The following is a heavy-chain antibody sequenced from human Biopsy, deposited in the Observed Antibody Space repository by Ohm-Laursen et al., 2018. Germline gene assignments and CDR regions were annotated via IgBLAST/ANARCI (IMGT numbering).Heavy chain of an antibody. D-gene: IGHD3-3*01. J-gene: IGHJ5*02. Sequence: GTLSLTCTVSGGSIISYYWTWIRQTPGKGLEWIGHVYNGGITNYNPSLKSRVTISKDTSKDQFSLQLSSVTAADTAVYYCARTPRDSFWSGSYKRGLWFDPWGQGTLVTVSS. CDR2: VYNGGIT. CDR1: GGSIISYY. V-gene: IGHV4-59*01. CDR3: ARTPRDSFWSGSYKRGLWFDP.